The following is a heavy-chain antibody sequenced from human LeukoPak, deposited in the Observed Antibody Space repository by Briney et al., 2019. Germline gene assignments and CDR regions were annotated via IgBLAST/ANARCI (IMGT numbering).Heavy chain of an antibody. J-gene: IGHJ4*02. CDR1: GYTLTELS. CDR2: FDPKDGET. CDR3: AATQRYFDWLSHFDY. D-gene: IGHD3-9*01. V-gene: IGHV1-24*01. Sequence: ASVKVSCKVSGYTLTELSMHWVRQAPGKGLEWMGGFDPKDGETIYAQKFQGRVTMTEDTSTDTAYMELSSLRSEDTAVYYCAATQRYFDWLSHFDYWGQGTLVTVSS.